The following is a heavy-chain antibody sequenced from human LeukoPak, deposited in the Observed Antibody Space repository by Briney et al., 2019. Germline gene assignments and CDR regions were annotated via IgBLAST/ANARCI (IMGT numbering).Heavy chain of an antibody. D-gene: IGHD3-3*01. Sequence: PGGSLRLSCAASGFTFRSYAMSWVRQAPGKGLEWVSSISSSSSYIYYADSVKGRFTISRDNAKNSLYLQMNSLRAEDTAVYYCARGSITIFGVNSDWGQGTLVTVSS. CDR2: ISSSSSYI. CDR3: ARGSITIFGVNSD. V-gene: IGHV3-21*01. J-gene: IGHJ4*02. CDR1: GFTFRSYA.